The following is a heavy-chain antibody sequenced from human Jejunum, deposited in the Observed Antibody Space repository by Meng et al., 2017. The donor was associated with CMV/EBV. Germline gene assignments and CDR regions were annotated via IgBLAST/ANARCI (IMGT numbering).Heavy chain of an antibody. Sequence: QGQLVQSGSELKKPGASVSVSCKASGYSLRSYAVNWLRQATGRGLEWMGWINHSTAHPTYAQDFTGRFVFSLDISVNTAYLQINSLKAEDTAIYYCVRDVPDGDISLFDSWGQGTLVTVSS. J-gene: IGHJ4*02. V-gene: IGHV7-4-1*02. CDR1: GYSLRSYA. D-gene: IGHD2-21*02. CDR3: VRDVPDGDISLFDS. CDR2: INHSTAHP.